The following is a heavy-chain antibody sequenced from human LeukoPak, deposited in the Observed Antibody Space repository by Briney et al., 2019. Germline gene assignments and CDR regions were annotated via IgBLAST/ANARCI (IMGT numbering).Heavy chain of an antibody. D-gene: IGHD4-17*01. Sequence: GGSLRLSCEASGLSFSKYWMHWVRQAPGKGLVWVSRINPEETTISYADSVKGRFTISRDNAKNSLYLQMNSLRAEDTAVYYCARERATVTPYYYYYGMDVWGQGTTVTVSS. CDR3: ARERATVTPYYYYYGMDV. CDR2: INPEETTI. CDR1: GLSFSKYW. J-gene: IGHJ6*02. V-gene: IGHV3-74*01.